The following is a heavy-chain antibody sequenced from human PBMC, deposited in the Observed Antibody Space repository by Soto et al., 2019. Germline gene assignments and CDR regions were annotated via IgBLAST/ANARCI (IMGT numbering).Heavy chain of an antibody. V-gene: IGHV3-23*01. CDR2: ISGSGGST. Sequence: PGGSLRRSCAASGFTFSSYAMSWVRQAPGKGLEWVSAISGSGGSTYYADSVKDRFTISRDNSKNTLYLQMNSLRAEDTAVYYCVRPHCTNGVCYTLDAFDIWGRGTMVTVSS. D-gene: IGHD2-8*01. CDR3: VRPHCTNGVCYTLDAFDI. CDR1: GFTFSSYA. J-gene: IGHJ3*02.